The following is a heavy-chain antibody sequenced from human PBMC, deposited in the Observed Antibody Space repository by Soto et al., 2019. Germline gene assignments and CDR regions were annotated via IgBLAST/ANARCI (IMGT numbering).Heavy chain of an antibody. Sequence: SETLSLTCAVYGGSFSGYYWSWIRQPPGKGLEWIGEINHSGSTNYNPSLKSRVTISVDTSKNQFSLKLSSVTAADTAAYYCARGHDFWSGYYAYYYYYMDVWGKGTTVTVSS. CDR2: INHSGST. D-gene: IGHD3-3*01. CDR3: ARGHDFWSGYYAYYYYYMDV. V-gene: IGHV4-34*01. CDR1: GGSFSGYY. J-gene: IGHJ6*03.